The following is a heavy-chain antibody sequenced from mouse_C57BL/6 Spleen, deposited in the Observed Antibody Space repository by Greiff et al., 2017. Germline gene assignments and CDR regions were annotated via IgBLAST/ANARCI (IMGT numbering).Heavy chain of an antibody. CDR1: GYTFTSYW. J-gene: IGHJ3*01. CDR2: IDPSDSEN. D-gene: IGHD2-1*01. Sequence: VQLQQPGAELVRPGSSVKLSCKASGYTFTSYWMHWVKQRPIQGLEWIGNIDPSDSENHYNQKFQDKATLTVDKSSSTAYMQLSILTSEDSAVYAWDREVYYGNYPGAYWGQGTLVTVSA. CDR3: DREVYYGNYPGAY. V-gene: IGHV1-52*01.